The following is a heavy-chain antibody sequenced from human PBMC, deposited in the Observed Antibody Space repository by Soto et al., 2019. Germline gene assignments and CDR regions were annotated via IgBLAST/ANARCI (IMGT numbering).Heavy chain of an antibody. CDR2: ISGSGGST. CDR1: GFTFSSYA. D-gene: IGHD2-21*02. J-gene: IGHJ6*02. V-gene: IGHV3-23*01. CDR3: SSEAYCGGDCYSHDYYYYYGMDV. Sequence: GSLRLSCAASGFTFSSYAMSWVRQAPGKGLEWVSAISGSGGSTYYADSVKGRFTISRDNSKNTLYLQMNSLRAEDTAVYYCSSEAYCGGDCYSHDYYYYYGMDVCGQRTTVTVSS.